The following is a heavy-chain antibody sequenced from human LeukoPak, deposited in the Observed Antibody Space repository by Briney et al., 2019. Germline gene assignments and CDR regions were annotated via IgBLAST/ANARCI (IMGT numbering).Heavy chain of an antibody. CDR1: GFTFSDNY. J-gene: IGHJ4*02. CDR3: SRDPRNLDY. D-gene: IGHD1-14*01. V-gene: IGHV3-11*01. CDR2: ISPSGTDI. Sequence: GGSLRLSCAASGFTFSDNYMTWIRQAPGKGLESVSYISPSGTDISYADSVKGRFTISRDNAKNSLYLQMNSLRAEDTAVYYCSRDPRNLDYWGQGTLVTVSS.